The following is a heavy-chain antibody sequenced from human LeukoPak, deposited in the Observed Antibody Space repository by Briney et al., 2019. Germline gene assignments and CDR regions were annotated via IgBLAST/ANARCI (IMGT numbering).Heavy chain of an antibody. D-gene: IGHD1-26*01. J-gene: IGHJ4*02. V-gene: IGHV4-61*01. CDR1: GGSVSSGSYY. CDR2: IYYSGST. CDR3: ARIMLSCREFDC. Sequence: SETLSLTCTVSGGSVSSGSYYWSWIRQPPGKGLEWIGYIYYSGSTNYNPSLKSRVTISVDTSKNQFSLKLSSVTAADTAVYYCARIMLSCREFDCWGQGTLVTVSS.